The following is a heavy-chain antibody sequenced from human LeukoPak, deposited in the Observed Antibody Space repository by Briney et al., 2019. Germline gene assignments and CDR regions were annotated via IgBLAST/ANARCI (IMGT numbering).Heavy chain of an antibody. CDR1: GFTFDDYA. CDR3: AKVRGGSSSRAYYFDY. Sequence: GGSLRLSCAASGFTFDDYAMHWVRQDPGKGLEWVSGISWNSGSIGYADSVKGRFTISRDNAKNSLYLQMNSLRAEDTALYYCAKVRGGSSSRAYYFDYWGQGTLVTVSS. J-gene: IGHJ4*02. CDR2: ISWNSGSI. V-gene: IGHV3-9*01. D-gene: IGHD6-6*01.